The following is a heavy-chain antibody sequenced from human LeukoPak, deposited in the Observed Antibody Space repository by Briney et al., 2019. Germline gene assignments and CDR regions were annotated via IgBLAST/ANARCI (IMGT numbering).Heavy chain of an antibody. Sequence: SETLSLTCTVSGGSISSYYWSWIRQPAGKGLEWIGRIYSSGSTNYNPSLKSRVTMSVGTSKNQVSLKLSSVTAADTAMYYCARERYYYDGSGVNFDYWGQGTLVTVSS. CDR2: IYSSGST. V-gene: IGHV4-4*07. J-gene: IGHJ4*02. CDR3: ARERYYYDGSGVNFDY. CDR1: GGSISSYY. D-gene: IGHD3-22*01.